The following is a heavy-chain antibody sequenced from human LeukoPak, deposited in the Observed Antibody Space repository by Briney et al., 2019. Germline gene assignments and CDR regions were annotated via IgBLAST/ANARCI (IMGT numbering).Heavy chain of an antibody. J-gene: IGHJ4*02. CDR3: ARSSGYDESFDY. CDR1: GYTFTSYG. CDR2: IIPIFGTA. D-gene: IGHD5-12*01. V-gene: IGHV1-69*13. Sequence: GASVKVSCKASGYTFTSYGISWVRQAPGQGLEWMGGIIPIFGTANYAQKFQGRVAITADESTSTAYMELSSLRSEDTAVYYCARSSGYDESFDYWGQGTLVTVSS.